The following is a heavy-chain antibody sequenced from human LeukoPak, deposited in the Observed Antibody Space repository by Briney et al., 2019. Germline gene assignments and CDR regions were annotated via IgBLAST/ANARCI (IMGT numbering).Heavy chain of an antibody. CDR1: GVTFSSYA. D-gene: IGHD1-14*01. Sequence: GGSLRLSYAASGVTFSSYAMSRVRQAPGKGLEWVSAISGSGGSTYYADSVKGRFTISRDNSKNTLYLQMNSLRAEDTAVYYCAKDRNDYGDYWGQGTLVTVSS. V-gene: IGHV3-23*01. CDR2: ISGSGGST. CDR3: AKDRNDYGDY. J-gene: IGHJ4*02.